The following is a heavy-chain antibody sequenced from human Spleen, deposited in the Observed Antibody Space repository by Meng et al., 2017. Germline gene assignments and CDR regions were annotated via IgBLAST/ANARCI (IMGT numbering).Heavy chain of an antibody. D-gene: IGHD3-10*01. J-gene: IGHJ4*02. Sequence: HVQLLQSGAEVKHPGASLTVPCKASDYTVTGHGVCWVRQAPGQGLEWMAWLGAHPGDTSHATKFVGRVTVTADTATATAYMELRSLRSDDTAVYYCARGTPGRSYCDYWGLGTLVTVSS. V-gene: IGHV1-18*01. CDR3: ARGTPGRSYCDY. CDR2: LGAHPGDT. CDR1: DYTVTGHG.